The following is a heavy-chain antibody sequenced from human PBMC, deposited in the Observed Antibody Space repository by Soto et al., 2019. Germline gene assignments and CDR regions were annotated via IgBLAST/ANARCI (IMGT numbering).Heavy chain of an antibody. Sequence: QVQLQESGPGLVRPSQTLSLTCTVSGASISSDGYYWGWIRQHPGKGLEYIAYMYYSGCTYYTPALKSHVTVAVDASKTQFSLEVSTVSAVGTAAYCWASSRPRVTSRFGLRGQGDVVTVSS. D-gene: IGHD2-21*02. CDR1: GASISSDGYY. CDR3: ASSRPRVTSRFGL. CDR2: MYYSGCT. V-gene: IGHV4-31*01. J-gene: IGHJ4*02.